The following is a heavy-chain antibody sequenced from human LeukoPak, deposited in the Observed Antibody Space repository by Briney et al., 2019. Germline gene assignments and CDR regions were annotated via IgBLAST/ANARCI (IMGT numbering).Heavy chain of an antibody. CDR1: GFTFSSYG. V-gene: IGHV3-30*02. Sequence: GSLRLSCAASGFTFSSYGMHWVRRAPGKGLEWVAFIRYDGSNKYYADSVKGRFTISRDNSKNTLYLQMNSLRAEDTAVYYCARSSGWPYYFDYWGQGTLVTVSS. CDR3: ARSSGWPYYFDY. CDR2: IRYDGSNK. D-gene: IGHD6-19*01. J-gene: IGHJ4*02.